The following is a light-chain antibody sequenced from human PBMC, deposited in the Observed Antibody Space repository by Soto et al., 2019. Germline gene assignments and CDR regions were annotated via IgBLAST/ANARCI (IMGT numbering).Light chain of an antibody. CDR3: QQLSRYPST. J-gene: IGKJ4*01. CDR1: QSVSSN. CDR2: GAS. V-gene: IGKV3-15*01. Sequence: EIVMTQSPATLSVSPGERATLSCRASQSVSSNLAWYQQKPGQAPRLLIYGASTRATGGPARFSGSGSGTEFTLTISSLQSEDFAVYYCQQLSRYPSTFGGGTKVEIK.